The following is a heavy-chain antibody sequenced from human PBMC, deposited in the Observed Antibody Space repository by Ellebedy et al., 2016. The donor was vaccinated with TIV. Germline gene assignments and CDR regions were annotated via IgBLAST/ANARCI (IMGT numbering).Heavy chain of an antibody. D-gene: IGHD6-19*01. CDR1: GYTFTSYY. V-gene: IGHV1-46*04. Sequence: AASVKVSCKASGYTFTSYYMHWVRQAPGQGLEWMGIINPSGGSTTYAQKLQGRVTMTRDTSTSTVYMELSSLISEDTAVYYCARARSSGWLHTPDYWGQGTLVTVSS. CDR2: INPSGGST. CDR3: ARARSSGWLHTPDY. J-gene: IGHJ4*02.